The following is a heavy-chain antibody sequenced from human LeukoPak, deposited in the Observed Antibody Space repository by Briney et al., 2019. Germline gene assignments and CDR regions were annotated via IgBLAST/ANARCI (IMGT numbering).Heavy chain of an antibody. CDR3: ARARYPQSYYYGMDV. CDR1: GFTFSSYA. J-gene: IGHJ6*02. D-gene: IGHD3-9*01. Sequence: GGSLRLSCAASGFTFSSYAMHWVRQAPGKGLEWVAVISYGGSNKYYADSVKGRFTISRDNSKNTLYLQMNSLRAEDTAVYYCARARYPQSYYYGMDVWGQGTTVTVSS. CDR2: ISYGGSNK. V-gene: IGHV3-30-3*01.